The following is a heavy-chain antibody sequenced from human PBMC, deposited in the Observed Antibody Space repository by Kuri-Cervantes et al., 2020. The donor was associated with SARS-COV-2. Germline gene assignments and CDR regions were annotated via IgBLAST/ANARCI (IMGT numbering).Heavy chain of an antibody. J-gene: IGHJ4*02. CDR2: IYYSGST. D-gene: IGHD4-17*01. CDR3: ARHDLTTETTRERGLDY. V-gene: IGHV4-39*01. Sequence: GSLRLSCTVSGATISSSSYYWGWIRQPPGRGLEWIGSIYYSGSTYYNPSLKSRVTIFVDTSKNQFSVQLRSVTAADTAVYYCARHDLTTETTRERGLDYWGQGTLVTVSS. CDR1: GATISSSSYY.